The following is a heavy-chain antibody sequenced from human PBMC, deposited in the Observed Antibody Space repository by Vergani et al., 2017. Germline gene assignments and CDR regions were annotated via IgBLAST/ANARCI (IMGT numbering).Heavy chain of an antibody. D-gene: IGHD6-13*01. CDR1: GFTFDDYA. CDR3: VKDIAAPGIDWYFDC. Sequence: QLVESGGGLVQPGGSLRLSCAASGFTFDDYAMHWVRQAPGKGLEWVSGINWNSDSIAYADSVKGRFTISRDNAKNSLYLQMNSLRAEDTALYYCVKDIAAPGIDWYFDCWGRGTLVTVSS. J-gene: IGHJ2*01. CDR2: INWNSDSI. V-gene: IGHV3-9*01.